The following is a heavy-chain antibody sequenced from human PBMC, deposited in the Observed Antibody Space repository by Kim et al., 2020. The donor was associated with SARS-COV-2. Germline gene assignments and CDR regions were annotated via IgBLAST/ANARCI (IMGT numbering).Heavy chain of an antibody. CDR1: GYTFTSYG. D-gene: IGHD6-13*01. J-gene: IGHJ3*02. CDR3: ARDLPEGPQLAPSTNAFDI. V-gene: IGHV1-18*01. Sequence: ASVKVSCKASGYTFTSYGISWVRQAPGQGLERMGWISAYNGNTNYAQKLQGRVTMTTDTSTSTAYMELRSLRSDDTAVYYCARDLPEGPQLAPSTNAFDIWGQGTMVTVSS. CDR2: ISAYNGNT.